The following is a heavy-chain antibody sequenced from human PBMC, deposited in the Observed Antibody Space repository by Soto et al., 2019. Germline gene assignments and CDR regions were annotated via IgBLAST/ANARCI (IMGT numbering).Heavy chain of an antibody. D-gene: IGHD3-22*01. Sequence: ASVKVSCKASDYTFTSYGISWVRQAPGQGLEWMGWISPYNGNTNYAQKLQGRVTMTTDTSTSTAYMELRSLRSDDTALYYCARNTLRRYYANNNYYGEYSFDSWGQGTLVTVSS. CDR2: ISPYNGNT. V-gene: IGHV1-18*01. J-gene: IGHJ4*02. CDR1: DYTFTSYG. CDR3: ARNTLRRYYANNNYYGEYSFDS.